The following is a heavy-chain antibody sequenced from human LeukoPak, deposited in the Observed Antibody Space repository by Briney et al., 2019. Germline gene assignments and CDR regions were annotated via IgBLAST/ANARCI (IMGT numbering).Heavy chain of an antibody. CDR3: ASNYDFWSGYRNENYFDY. Sequence: GGSLRLSCAASGFTFSSYWMSWVRQAPGKGLEWVANIKQDGSEKYYVDSVKGRFTISRDNAKNSLYLQMNSLRAEDTAVYYCASNYDFWSGYRNENYFDYWGQGTLVTVSS. CDR1: GFTFSSYW. CDR2: IKQDGSEK. V-gene: IGHV3-7*01. D-gene: IGHD3-3*01. J-gene: IGHJ4*02.